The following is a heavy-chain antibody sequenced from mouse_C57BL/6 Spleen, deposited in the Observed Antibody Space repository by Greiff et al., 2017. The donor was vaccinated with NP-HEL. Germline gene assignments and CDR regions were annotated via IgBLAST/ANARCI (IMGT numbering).Heavy chain of an antibody. CDR3: ARGDLATVVATDY. Sequence: VQLQQPGAELVKPGASVKLSCKASGYTFTSYWMHWVKQRPGQGLEWIGMIHPNSGSTNYNEKFKSKATLTVDKSSSTAYMQLSSLTSEDSAVYYCARGDLATVVATDYWGQGTTLTVSS. CDR1: GYTFTSYW. V-gene: IGHV1-64*01. J-gene: IGHJ2*01. CDR2: IHPNSGST. D-gene: IGHD1-1*01.